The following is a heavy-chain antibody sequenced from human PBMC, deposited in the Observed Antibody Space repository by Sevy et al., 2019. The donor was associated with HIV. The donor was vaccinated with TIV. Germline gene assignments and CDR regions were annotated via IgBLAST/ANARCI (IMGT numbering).Heavy chain of an antibody. Sequence: GGSLRLSCAASGFTFSSYSMNWVRQAPGKGLEWVSYISSSSSTIYYADSVKGRFTISRDNAKNLLYLQINSLGAEETAVYYCAGEGERQIVVVPADMGFDPWGQGTLVTVSS. J-gene: IGHJ5*02. CDR1: GFTFSSYS. V-gene: IGHV3-48*01. CDR3: AGEGERQIVVVPADMGFDP. CDR2: ISSSSSTI. D-gene: IGHD2-2*01.